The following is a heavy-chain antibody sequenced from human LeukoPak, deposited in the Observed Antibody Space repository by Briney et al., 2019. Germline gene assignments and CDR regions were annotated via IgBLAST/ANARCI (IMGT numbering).Heavy chain of an antibody. V-gene: IGHV3-21*01. CDR1: GFIFSSYS. Sequence: PGGSLRLSCAASGFIFSSYSMNWVRQAPGKGLEWVSSISSSSSYIYYADSVKGRFTISRDNAKNSLYLQMNSLRAEDTAVYYCARGDSSSWYYWFDPWGQGTLVTVSS. CDR3: ARGDSSSWYYWFDP. D-gene: IGHD6-13*01. CDR2: ISSSSSYI. J-gene: IGHJ5*02.